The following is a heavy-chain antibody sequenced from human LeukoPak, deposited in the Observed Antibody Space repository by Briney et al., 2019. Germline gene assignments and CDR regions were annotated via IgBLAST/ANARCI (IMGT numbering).Heavy chain of an antibody. CDR1: GFTFSIYG. V-gene: IGHV3-33*03. Sequence: GGSLRLSCAASGFTFSIYGMHWVRQAPGKGLDWVAGIWEDGSNIHYADSVKGRFTISRDNSKNTLYLQMNRLRGEDTAVYYCARPGYNSGWYEYWGQGTLVTVSS. D-gene: IGHD6-19*01. CDR3: ARPGYNSGWYEY. J-gene: IGHJ4*02. CDR2: IWEDGSNI.